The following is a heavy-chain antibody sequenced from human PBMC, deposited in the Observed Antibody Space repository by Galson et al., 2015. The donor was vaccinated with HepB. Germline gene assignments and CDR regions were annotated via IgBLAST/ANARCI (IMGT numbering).Heavy chain of an antibody. Sequence: SVKVSCKVSGYTLTELSMHWVRQAPGKGLEWMGGFDPEDGETIYAQKFQGRVTMTEDTSTDTAYTELSSLRSEDTAVYYCAAASGVAAAGPVDYWGQGTLVTVSS. CDR3: AAASGVAAAGPVDY. J-gene: IGHJ4*02. V-gene: IGHV1-24*01. D-gene: IGHD6-13*01. CDR2: FDPEDGET. CDR1: GYTLTELS.